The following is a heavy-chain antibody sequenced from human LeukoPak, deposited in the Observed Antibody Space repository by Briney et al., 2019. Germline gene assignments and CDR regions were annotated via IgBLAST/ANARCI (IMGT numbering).Heavy chain of an antibody. Sequence: PSETLSLTCTVSSVSISSNTYYWGWVRQSPGKGLEYIGSFSYSGSPHYISSLRSRVTISADASKNQFSLKLSSVTAADTAVYYCARHNYGDYSPRSYYYYYGMDVWGQGTTVTVSS. CDR3: ARHNYGDYSPRSYYYYYGMDV. V-gene: IGHV4-39*01. CDR1: SVSISSNTYY. D-gene: IGHD4-17*01. J-gene: IGHJ6*02. CDR2: FSYSGSP.